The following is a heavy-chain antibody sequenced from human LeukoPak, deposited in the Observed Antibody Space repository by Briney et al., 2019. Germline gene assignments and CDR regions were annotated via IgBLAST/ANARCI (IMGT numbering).Heavy chain of an antibody. V-gene: IGHV1-8*01. CDR1: GYMFTSYD. J-gene: IGHJ4*02. CDR3: AKYKGGDYIDSGKRYYLDH. CDR2: MNPDSGKK. Sequence: ASVKVSYKASGYMFTSYDINWVRQATGQGLEWMGWMNPDSGKKGQAQKFQGRITMTRNTSISTAYMELSSLGPEDTAVYYCAKYKGGDYIDSGKRYYLDHWGQGTPVTVSS. D-gene: IGHD3-10*01.